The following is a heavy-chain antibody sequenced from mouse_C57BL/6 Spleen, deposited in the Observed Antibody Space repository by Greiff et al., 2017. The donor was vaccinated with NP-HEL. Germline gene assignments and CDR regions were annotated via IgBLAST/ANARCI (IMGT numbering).Heavy chain of an antibody. Sequence: EVKLMESGGGLVKPGGSLKLSCAASGFTFSDYGMHWVRQAPEKGLEWVAYISSGSSTIYYADTVKGRFTISRDNAKNTLFLQMTSLRSEDTAMYYSAGKGTTSFDDWGQGTTLTVSS. CDR1: GFTFSDYG. CDR3: AGKGTTSFDD. D-gene: IGHD1-1*01. V-gene: IGHV5-17*01. J-gene: IGHJ2*01. CDR2: ISSGSSTI.